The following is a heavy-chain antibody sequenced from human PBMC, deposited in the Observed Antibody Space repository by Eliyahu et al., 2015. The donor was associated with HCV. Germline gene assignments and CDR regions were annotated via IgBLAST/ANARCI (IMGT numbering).Heavy chain of an antibody. J-gene: IGHJ4*02. CDR2: IRNKANRYTT. Sequence: EVQLVESGXGLVQPGGSLXLSCVASGFTFSDHYMDWVRQAPGKGLEWVGRIRNKANRYTTEYAASVKGRFTISRDDAKNSVYVQMNSLKTEDTAVYYCARRPTTDAGFDSWGQGTLVTVSS. D-gene: IGHD1-26*01. CDR3: ARRPTTDAGFDS. CDR1: GFTFSDHY. V-gene: IGHV3-72*01.